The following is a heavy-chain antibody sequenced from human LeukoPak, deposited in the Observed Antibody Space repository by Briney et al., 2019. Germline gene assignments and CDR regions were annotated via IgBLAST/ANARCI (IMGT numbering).Heavy chain of an antibody. CDR3: ARYYIEGRCFDY. J-gene: IGHJ4*02. CDR2: INPNSGGT. V-gene: IGHV1-2*02. Sequence: ASVKVSCKASGYTFTGYYIHWVRQAPGQGLEWMGWINPNSGGTNYAQKFQGRVTMTRDTSIRTAYMELSRLRSDDAAMYYCARYYIEGRCFDYWGQGTLVTVSS. D-gene: IGHD3-10*01. CDR1: GYTFTGYY.